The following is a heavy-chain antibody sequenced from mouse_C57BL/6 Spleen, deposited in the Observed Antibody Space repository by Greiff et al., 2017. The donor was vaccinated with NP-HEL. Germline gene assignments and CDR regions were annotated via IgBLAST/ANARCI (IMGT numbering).Heavy chain of an antibody. Sequence: VHVKQSGPELVKPGASVKISCKASGYSFTGYYMNWVKQSPEKSLEWIGEINPSTGGTTYNQKFKAKATLTVDKSSSTAYMQLKSLTSEDSAVYYCARSSPGAMDYWGQGTSVTVSS. J-gene: IGHJ4*01. CDR3: ARSSPGAMDY. V-gene: IGHV1-42*01. CDR2: INPSTGGT. CDR1: GYSFTGYY.